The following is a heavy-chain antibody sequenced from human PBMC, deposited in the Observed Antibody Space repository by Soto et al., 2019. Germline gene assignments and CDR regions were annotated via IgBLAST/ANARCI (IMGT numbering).Heavy chain of an antibody. V-gene: IGHV3-21*01. CDR2: ISSSSSYI. J-gene: IGHJ4*02. Sequence: GGSLRLSCAASGFTFSSYSMNWVRQAPGKGLEWVSSISSSSSYIYYADSVKGRFTISRDNAKNSLYLQMNSLRAEDTAVYYCARHPTAMVTVFDYWGQGTLVTVSS. CDR1: GFTFSSYS. D-gene: IGHD5-18*01. CDR3: ARHPTAMVTVFDY.